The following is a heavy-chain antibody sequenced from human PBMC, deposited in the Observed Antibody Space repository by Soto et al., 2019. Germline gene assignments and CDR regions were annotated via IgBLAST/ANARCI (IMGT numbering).Heavy chain of an antibody. CDR1: GFTFSSYG. CDR3: XKDPRATTDY. CDR2: ISYDGSNK. Sequence: QVQLVESGGGVVQPGRSLRLSCAASGFTFSSYGMHWVRQAPGKGLEWVAVISYDGSNKYYADSVKGRFTISRDNSKNTLYLQMNSLRAEDTAVYYXXKDPRATTDYWGQGTLVTVSS. D-gene: IGHD5-12*01. J-gene: IGHJ4*02. V-gene: IGHV3-30*03.